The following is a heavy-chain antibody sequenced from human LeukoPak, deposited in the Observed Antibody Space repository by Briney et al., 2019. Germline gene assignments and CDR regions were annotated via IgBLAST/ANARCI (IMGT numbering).Heavy chain of an antibody. CDR1: GFTFSTYG. Sequence: PGGSLRLSCAASGFTFSTYGMHWVRQPPGKGLEWIGEINHSGSTNYNPSLKSRVTISVDTSKNQFSLKLSSVTAADTAVYYCASLTNTVTRPPGDYWGQGTLVTVSS. D-gene: IGHD4-11*01. CDR2: INHSGST. J-gene: IGHJ4*02. V-gene: IGHV4-34*01. CDR3: ASLTNTVTRPPGDY.